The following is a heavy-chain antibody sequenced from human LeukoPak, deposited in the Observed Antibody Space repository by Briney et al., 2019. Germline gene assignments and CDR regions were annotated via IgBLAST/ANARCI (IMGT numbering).Heavy chain of an antibody. D-gene: IGHD3-22*01. J-gene: IGHJ5*02. CDR2: ISAYNGNT. Sequence: ASVKLSCKASGYTFTSDGISWVRQAPGQGLEWMGCISAYNGNTNYAQKLQRRVTMTTDTSTSTAYMELRSLRSDDTAVYYCARVEDDSSGYGLFDPWGQGTLVTVSS. V-gene: IGHV1-18*01. CDR1: GYTFTSDG. CDR3: ARVEDDSSGYGLFDP.